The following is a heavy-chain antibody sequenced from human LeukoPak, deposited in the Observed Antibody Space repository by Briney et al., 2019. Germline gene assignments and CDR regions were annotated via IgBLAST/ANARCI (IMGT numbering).Heavy chain of an antibody. CDR3: ARGFFGSDWYGYYYMDV. Sequence: GASVKVSCKASGYTFTSYDINWVRQATGQGLEWMGWMNPNSGNTGYAQKFQGRVTITRNTSISTAYMELSSLRSEDTAVYYCARGFFGSDWYGYYYMDVWGKGTTVTVSS. CDR1: GYTFTSYD. D-gene: IGHD6-19*01. CDR2: MNPNSGNT. V-gene: IGHV1-8*03. J-gene: IGHJ6*03.